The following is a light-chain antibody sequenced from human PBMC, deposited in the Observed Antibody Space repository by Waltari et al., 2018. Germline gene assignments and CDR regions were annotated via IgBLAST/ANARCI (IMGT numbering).Light chain of an antibody. J-gene: IGLJ2*01. CDR3: AAWYDSLKGV. Sequence: QSVLTQPPSASGTPGQRVTISCSGSSASIGSKTVNWYQQLPGMAHKLLIYSNNPTPPGVPDRFSCSKSGTSASLAISGLQSEDEADYYCAAWYDSLKGVFGGGTKLTVL. CDR1: SASIGSKT. CDR2: SNN. V-gene: IGLV1-44*01.